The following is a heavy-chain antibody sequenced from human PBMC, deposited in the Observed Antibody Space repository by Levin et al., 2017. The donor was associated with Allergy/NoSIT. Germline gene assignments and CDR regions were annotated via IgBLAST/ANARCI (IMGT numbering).Heavy chain of an antibody. CDR1: GDSLRTYY. J-gene: IGHJ5*02. Sequence: SETLSLTCTVSGDSLRTYYWSWLRQPPGKGLEWIGHISHTGSTNYNPSLESRVEMSVDTSKNQFSLKLQSVSTADTAVYYCARGDRGGTYTFKFSWFDPWGQGTLATVSS. CDR3: ARGDRGGTYTFKFSWFDP. CDR2: ISHTGST. D-gene: IGHD2-15*01. V-gene: IGHV4-59*01.